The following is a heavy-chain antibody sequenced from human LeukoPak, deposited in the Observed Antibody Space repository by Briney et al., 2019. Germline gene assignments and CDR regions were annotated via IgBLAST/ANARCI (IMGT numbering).Heavy chain of an antibody. D-gene: IGHD5-18*01. CDR1: GYTFTSYG. J-gene: IGHJ6*04. CDR2: ISAYNGNT. CDR3: ARGGYNYGFGDTNYLDV. V-gene: IGHV1-18*01. Sequence: GASVKVSCKASGYTFTSYGISWVRQAPGQGLEWMGWISAYNGNTNYAQKLQGRVTLTTDTSTSTAYMELRSLRSDDTAVYYCARGGYNYGFGDTNYLDVWGTGTTVSVSS.